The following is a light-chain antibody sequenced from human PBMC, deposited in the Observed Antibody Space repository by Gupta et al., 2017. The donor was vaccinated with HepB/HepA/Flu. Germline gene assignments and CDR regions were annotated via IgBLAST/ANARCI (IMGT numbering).Light chain of an antibody. J-gene: IGLJ2*01. CDR2: YND. CDR3: AAWDTSRNVVV. V-gene: IGLV1-44*01. Sequence: QSVLTQSTSVSGTPGQRVTISCSGSSSNVGRNNVNWYQQLPGTAPKLLIYYNDERPSGVPDRISGSKSGTSASLAISGLQSEDEADYYRAAWDTSRNVVVFGGGTKLTVL. CDR1: SSNVGRNN.